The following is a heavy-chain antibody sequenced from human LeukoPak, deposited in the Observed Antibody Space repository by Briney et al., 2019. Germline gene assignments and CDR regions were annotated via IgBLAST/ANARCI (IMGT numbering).Heavy chain of an antibody. CDR2: IYYSGST. CDR3: ARDSQGGDYGDYVPEYSKRDYYYYGMDV. Sequence: PSETLSLTCTVSGGSISSSSYYWGWIRQPPGKGLEWIGSIYYSGSTYYNPSLKSRVTMSVDSSKNQFSLKLSSVTAADTAVYYCARDSQGGDYGDYVPEYSKRDYYYYGMDVWGRGTTVTVSS. V-gene: IGHV4-39*07. J-gene: IGHJ6*02. CDR1: GGSISSSSYY. D-gene: IGHD4-17*01.